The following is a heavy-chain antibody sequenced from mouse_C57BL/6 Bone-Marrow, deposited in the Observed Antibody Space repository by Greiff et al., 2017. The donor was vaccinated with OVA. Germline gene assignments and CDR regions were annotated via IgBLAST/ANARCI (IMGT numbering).Heavy chain of an antibody. Sequence: DVKLVESGPVLVKPGASVKMSCKASGYTFTDYYMNWVKQSHGKSLEWIGVINPYNGGTSYNQKFKGKATLTVDKSSSTAYMELNSLTSEDSAVYYCARYGSSTYAMDYWGQGTSVTVSS. J-gene: IGHJ4*01. V-gene: IGHV1-19*01. CDR3: ARYGSSTYAMDY. CDR2: INPYNGGT. D-gene: IGHD1-1*01. CDR1: GYTFTDYY.